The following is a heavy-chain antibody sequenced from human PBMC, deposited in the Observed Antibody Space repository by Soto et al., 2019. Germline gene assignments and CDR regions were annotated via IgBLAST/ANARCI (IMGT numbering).Heavy chain of an antibody. CDR1: GFTLSRYS. CDR2: ISGSGGST. CDR3: AKDPGYYDILTGP. Sequence: GGSLRLSFGGSGFTLSRYSNSWGRQAPGKGLEWVSAISGSGGSTYYADSVKGRFTISRDNSKNTLYLQMNSLRAEDTAVYYCAKDPGYYDILTGPWGQGTMVTVSS. V-gene: IGHV3-23*01. J-gene: IGHJ3*01. D-gene: IGHD3-9*01.